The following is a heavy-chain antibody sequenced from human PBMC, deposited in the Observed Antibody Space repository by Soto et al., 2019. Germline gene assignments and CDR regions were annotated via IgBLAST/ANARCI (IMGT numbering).Heavy chain of an antibody. Sequence: SETLSLTCTVSGGSISSGDYYWSWIRQPPGKGLEWIGYIYYSGSAYYNPSLKSRVTISVDTSKNQFSLKLSSVTAADTAVYYCARSYCSGGSCWKYYFDYWGQGTLVTVSS. V-gene: IGHV4-30-4*01. CDR2: IYYSGSA. CDR1: GGSISSGDYY. CDR3: ARSYCSGGSCWKYYFDY. J-gene: IGHJ4*02. D-gene: IGHD2-15*01.